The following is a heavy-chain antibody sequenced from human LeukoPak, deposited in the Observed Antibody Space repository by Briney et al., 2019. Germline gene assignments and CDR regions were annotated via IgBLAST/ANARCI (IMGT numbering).Heavy chain of an antibody. CDR2: IKHDGSEK. D-gene: IGHD5-18*01. V-gene: IGHV3-7*05. CDR1: GFTFSSPW. J-gene: IGHJ2*01. CDR3: AKDADTATIIYWYFDL. Sequence: GGSLRLSCAASGFTFSSPWMSWVRQAPGKGLEWVANIKHDGSEKYFVDSVKGRFTISRDNAKNSLYLQMNSLRAEDTAVYYCAKDADTATIIYWYFDLWGRGTLVTVSS.